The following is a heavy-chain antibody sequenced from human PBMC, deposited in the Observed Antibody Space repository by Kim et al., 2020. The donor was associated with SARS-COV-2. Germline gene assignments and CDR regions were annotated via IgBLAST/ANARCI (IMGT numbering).Heavy chain of an antibody. CDR3: AGGIAVAEDY. J-gene: IGHJ4*02. CDR2: NT. Sequence: NTKYSQKFQGRVTITRDTSASTAYMELSSVRSEDTAVYYCAGGIAVAEDYWGQGTLVTVSS. D-gene: IGHD6-19*01. V-gene: IGHV1-3*01.